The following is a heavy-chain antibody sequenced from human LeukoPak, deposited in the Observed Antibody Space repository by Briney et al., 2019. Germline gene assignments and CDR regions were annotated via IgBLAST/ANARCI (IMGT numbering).Heavy chain of an antibody. CDR3: ARDRWGIAAAGYYFDY. CDR1: GYTFTSYG. V-gene: IGHV1-18*01. D-gene: IGHD6-13*01. CDR2: ISAYNGNT. J-gene: IGHJ4*02. Sequence: GASVKVSCKASGYTFTSYGISWVRQAPGQGLEWMGWISAYNGNTNYAQKLQGRVTMTTDTSTSTAYMELSSLRSEDTAVYYCARDRWGIAAAGYYFDYWGQGTLVTVSS.